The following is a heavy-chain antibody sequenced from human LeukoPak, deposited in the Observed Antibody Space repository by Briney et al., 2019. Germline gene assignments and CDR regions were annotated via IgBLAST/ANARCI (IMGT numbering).Heavy chain of an antibody. J-gene: IGHJ4*02. V-gene: IGHV1-2*02. CDR1: GYTFTVYF. CDR3: ARAVHYYDSSGYVY. CDR2: INPHSGAA. Sequence: ASVKVSCKASGYTFTVYFLHWVRQAPGQGPEWMGWINPHSGAAGYAQKFQGRVTLTRDTSTSTAYMELRSLRSDDTAVYYCARAVHYYDSSGYVYWGQGTLVTVSS. D-gene: IGHD3-22*01.